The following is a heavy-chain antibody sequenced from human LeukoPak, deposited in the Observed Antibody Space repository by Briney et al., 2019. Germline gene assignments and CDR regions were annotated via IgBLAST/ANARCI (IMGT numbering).Heavy chain of an antibody. CDR2: IYHSGDT. CDR1: GYSITSGYY. CDR3: ARGRKRLRYFDPSRGYYYMDV. D-gene: IGHD3-9*01. V-gene: IGHV4-38-2*02. J-gene: IGHJ6*03. Sequence: SETLSLTCIVSGYSITSGYYWGWIRQPPGKGLEWIGSIYHSGDTYYNPSLKSRVTISVDTSKNQFSLKLSSVTAADTAVYYCARGRKRLRYFDPSRGYYYMDVWGKGTTVTVSS.